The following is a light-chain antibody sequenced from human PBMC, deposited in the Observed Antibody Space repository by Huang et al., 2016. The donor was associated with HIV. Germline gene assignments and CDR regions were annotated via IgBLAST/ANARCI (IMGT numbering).Light chain of an antibody. Sequence: DIQMTQSPSIVSASVGDRVTITCRASQSIVRWLAWYQQKPGKAPKLLVYQATTLESGVPSRFSGSGSATEFTLTISSLQPDDFATYYCQQYNSDSWTFGQGTKVEIK. CDR3: QQYNSDSWT. V-gene: IGKV1-5*03. J-gene: IGKJ1*01. CDR1: QSIVRW. CDR2: QAT.